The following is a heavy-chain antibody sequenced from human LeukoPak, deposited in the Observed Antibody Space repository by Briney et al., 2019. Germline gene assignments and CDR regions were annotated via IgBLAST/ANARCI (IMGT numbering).Heavy chain of an antibody. D-gene: IGHD4-17*01. CDR1: GFTFDDYG. Sequence: PGGSLRLSCAASGFTFDDYGMSWVRQAPGKGLEWVSGINWNGGSTGYADSVKGRFTISRDNAKNSLYLLMNSLRAEDTALYCCARDPTGDGDVPTWFDPWGQGTMVTVSS. J-gene: IGHJ5*02. V-gene: IGHV3-20*04. CDR3: ARDPTGDGDVPTWFDP. CDR2: INWNGGST.